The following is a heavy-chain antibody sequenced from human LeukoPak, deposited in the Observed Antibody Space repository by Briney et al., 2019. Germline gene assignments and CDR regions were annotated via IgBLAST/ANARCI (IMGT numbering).Heavy chain of an antibody. D-gene: IGHD1-1*01. CDR3: ARVPTRFFSSGPYFDY. CDR1: GYSFTSYW. CDR2: IYPGDSDT. Sequence: GESLKISCKGSGYSFTSYWIGWVRQMPGKGLEWMGIIYPGDSDTRYSPSFQGQVTISADKSISTAYLQWSSLKASDTAMYYCARVPTRFFSSGPYFDYWGQGTLVTVSS. V-gene: IGHV5-51*01. J-gene: IGHJ4*02.